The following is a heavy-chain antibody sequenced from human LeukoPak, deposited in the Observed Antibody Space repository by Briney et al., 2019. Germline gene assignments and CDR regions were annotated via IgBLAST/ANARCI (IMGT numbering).Heavy chain of an antibody. J-gene: IGHJ4*02. CDR3: AKAGYSSGWRNFDC. V-gene: IGHV3-30*18. CDR2: ISYDGSNK. CDR1: GFTFSSYG. D-gene: IGHD6-19*01. Sequence: GGSLRLSCAAAGFTFSSYGMHWVRQAPGKVLEWVAVISYDGSNKFYADSVKGRFTISRDNSKNTLYLQMNSLRAEDTAVYYCAKAGYSSGWRNFDCWGQGTLVTVSS.